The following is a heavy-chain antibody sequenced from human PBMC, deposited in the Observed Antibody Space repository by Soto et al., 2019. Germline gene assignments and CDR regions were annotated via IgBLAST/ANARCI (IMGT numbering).Heavy chain of an antibody. CDR1: GGSFSGYY. CDR3: AREGHGDYVVYY. Sequence: SETLSLTCAVYGGSFSGYYWSWIRQPPGKGLEWIGEINHSGSTNYNPSLKSRVTISVDTSKNQFSLKLSSVTAADTAVYYCAREGHGDYVVYYWGQGTLVTVSS. V-gene: IGHV4-34*01. J-gene: IGHJ4*02. D-gene: IGHD4-17*01. CDR2: INHSGST.